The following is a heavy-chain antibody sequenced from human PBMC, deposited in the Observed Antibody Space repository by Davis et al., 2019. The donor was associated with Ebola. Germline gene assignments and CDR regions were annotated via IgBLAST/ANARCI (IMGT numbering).Heavy chain of an antibody. CDR2: INAGNSNT. CDR3: ARVWGLYGGDGTFDY. Sequence: ASVKVSCKASGYTFTSYAMHWVRQAPGQRLEWMGWINAGNSNTKYSQKFQGRVTITADKSTSTAYMELSSLRSEDTAVYYCARVWGLYGGDGTFDYWGQGTLVTVSS. V-gene: IGHV1-3*01. J-gene: IGHJ4*02. CDR1: GYTFTSYA. D-gene: IGHD4-23*01.